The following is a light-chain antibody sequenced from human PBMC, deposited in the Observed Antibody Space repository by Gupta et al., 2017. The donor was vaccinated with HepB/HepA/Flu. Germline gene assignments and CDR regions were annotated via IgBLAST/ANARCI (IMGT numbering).Light chain of an antibody. CDR3: QQYGRLPIT. J-gene: IGKJ5*01. CDR2: GPS. CDR1: PSITSNY. V-gene: IGKV3-20*01. Sequence: EIVLTQSPGTLSLSPGERATLSCRARPSITSNYLAWCQQKQGKAPRLLIYGPSSRDTGIPDRFSGGGSGTDFTLTISRLEPEDFAVYYCQQYGRLPITFGQGTRLEIK.